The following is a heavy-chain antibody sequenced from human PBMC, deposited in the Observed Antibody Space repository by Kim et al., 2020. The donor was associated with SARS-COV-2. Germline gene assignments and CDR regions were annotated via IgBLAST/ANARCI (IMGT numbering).Heavy chain of an antibody. CDR3: ARDGIRGWVPAAIASYYYGMDV. D-gene: IGHD2-2*02. J-gene: IGHJ6*02. V-gene: IGHV1-69*13. CDR1: GGTFSSYA. Sequence: SVKVSCKASGGTFSSYAISWVRQAPGQGLEWMGGIIPIFGTANYAQKFQGRVTITADESTSTAYMELSSLRSEDTAVYYCARDGIRGWVPAAIASYYYGMDVWGQGTTVTVSS. CDR2: IIPIFGTA.